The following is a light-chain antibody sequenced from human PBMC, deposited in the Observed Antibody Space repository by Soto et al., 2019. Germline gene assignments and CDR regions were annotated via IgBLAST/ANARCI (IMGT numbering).Light chain of an antibody. CDR1: SGDIGSYNR. CDR2: EVT. CDR3: SSYTNINTRACV. V-gene: IGLV2-14*01. Sequence: QSVVTQPACVSGCPGQSMTISCTGTSGDIGSYNRVSWYQQHPGKAPKLIIYEVTDRPSGVSNRFSGSKSGNTASLTISGLQAEDEAEYYCSSYTNINTRACVFGTGTKVTVL. J-gene: IGLJ1*01.